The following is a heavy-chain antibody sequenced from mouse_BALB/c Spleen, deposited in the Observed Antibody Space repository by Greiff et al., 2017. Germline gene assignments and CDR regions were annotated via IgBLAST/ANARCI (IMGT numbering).Heavy chain of an antibody. CDR2: ISYSGST. V-gene: IGHV3-2*02. D-gene: IGHD2-4*01. CDR3: AREDDYDAPFAY. Sequence: EVKVEESGPGLVKPSQSLSLTCTVTGYSITSDYAWNWIRQFPGNKLEWMGYISYSGSTSYNPSLKSRISITRDTSKNQFFLQLNSVTTEDTATYYCAREDDYDAPFAYWGQGTLVTVSA. J-gene: IGHJ3*01. CDR1: GYSITSDYA.